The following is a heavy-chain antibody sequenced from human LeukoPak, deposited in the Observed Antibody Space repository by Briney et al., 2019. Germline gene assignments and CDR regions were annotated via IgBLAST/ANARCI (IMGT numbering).Heavy chain of an antibody. CDR2: IWYDGSNK. D-gene: IGHD6-13*01. CDR3: ARGIAAAANGDAFDI. Sequence: GGSLRLSRAASGYTFSSYGMHWVRQAPGKGLEWVAVIWYDGSNKYYADSVKGRFTISRDNSKNTLYLQMNSLRAEDTAVYYCARGIAAAANGDAFDIWGQGTMVTVSS. J-gene: IGHJ3*02. CDR1: GYTFSSYG. V-gene: IGHV3-33*01.